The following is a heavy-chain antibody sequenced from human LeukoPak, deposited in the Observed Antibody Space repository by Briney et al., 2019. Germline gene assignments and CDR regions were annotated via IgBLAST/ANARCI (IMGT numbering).Heavy chain of an antibody. CDR2: ISGSGGST. Sequence: HPGRSLRLSCAASGFTFSSYAMSWVRQAPGKGLEWVSAISGSGGSTYYADSVRGRFTISRDNSKNTLYLQMNSLRAEDTAVYYCAKDPHSGYDSDYWGQGTLVTVSS. D-gene: IGHD5-12*01. J-gene: IGHJ4*02. CDR3: AKDPHSGYDSDY. CDR1: GFTFSSYA. V-gene: IGHV3-23*01.